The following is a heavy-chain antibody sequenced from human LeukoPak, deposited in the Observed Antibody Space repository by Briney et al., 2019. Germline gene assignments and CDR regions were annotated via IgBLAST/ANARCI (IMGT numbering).Heavy chain of an antibody. J-gene: IGHJ2*01. Sequence: GGSLRLSCAASGLTFSNYAMSWVRQAPGKGLEWVSLISGDGDSTYYADSVKGRFTISRDNSKNSLYLQMNSLRTEDTALYYCAKDRVAAAGLYWYFDLWGRGTLVTVSS. CDR2: ISGDGDST. CDR1: GLTFSNYA. V-gene: IGHV3-43*02. D-gene: IGHD6-13*01. CDR3: AKDRVAAAGLYWYFDL.